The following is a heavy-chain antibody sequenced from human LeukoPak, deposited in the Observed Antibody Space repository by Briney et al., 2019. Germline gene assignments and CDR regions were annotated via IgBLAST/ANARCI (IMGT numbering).Heavy chain of an antibody. V-gene: IGHV4-39*07. CDR2: IYYSGST. D-gene: IGHD6-6*01. Sequence: SETLSLTCTVSGGSISSSSYYWGWIRQPPGKGLEWIGSIYYSGSTNSSPSLKSRVSISVDTSKNQFSLKLSSVTAADTAVYFCARDWGVGGRPGYMDVWGKGTTVTVSS. CDR1: GGSISSSSYY. J-gene: IGHJ6*03. CDR3: ARDWGVGGRPGYMDV.